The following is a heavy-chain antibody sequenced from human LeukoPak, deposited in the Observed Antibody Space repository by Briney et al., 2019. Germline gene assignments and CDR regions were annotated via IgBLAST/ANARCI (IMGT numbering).Heavy chain of an antibody. CDR3: TRRLDD. V-gene: IGHV3-7*01. CDR1: GFTFSSYS. J-gene: IGHJ4*02. D-gene: IGHD3-16*01. CDR2: IKHDESEK. Sequence: EGSLRLSCAAAGFTFSSYSMDWVRQAPGKGLEWVANIKHDESEKNYLDSVKGRFTISRDNAQNSLYLQMNGLRVEDTAVYYCTRRLDDWGQGTLVTVSS.